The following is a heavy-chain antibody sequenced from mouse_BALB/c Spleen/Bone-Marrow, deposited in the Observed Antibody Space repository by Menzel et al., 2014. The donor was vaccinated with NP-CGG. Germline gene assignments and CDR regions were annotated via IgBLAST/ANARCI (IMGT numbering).Heavy chain of an antibody. CDR3: GRGAYYYGSSYYFDY. CDR2: INPYNGDT. CDR1: GYSFTGYF. V-gene: IGHV1-37*01. Sequence: EVQLQQSGPELVKPGASVKISCKASGYSFTGYFMNWVKQSHGKSLEWIGRINPYNGDTFYNQKFKGKATLTVDKSSSTVHMELLSLTSEDSAVYYCGRGAYYYGSSYYFDYWGQGTTLTGSS. J-gene: IGHJ2*01. D-gene: IGHD1-1*01.